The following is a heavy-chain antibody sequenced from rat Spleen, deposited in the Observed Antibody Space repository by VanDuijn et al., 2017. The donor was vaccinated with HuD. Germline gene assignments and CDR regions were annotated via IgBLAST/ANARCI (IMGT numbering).Heavy chain of an antibody. J-gene: IGHJ2*01. CDR1: GFTFSDYG. D-gene: IGHD1-1*01. V-gene: IGHV5-29*01. CDR2: ITNKGDNT. Sequence: EVQLVESGGGLVQPGRSLKLSCAASGFTFSDYGMAWVRQAPGKGLEWVASITNKGDNTYYPDSVKGRFTISRDNAKSTLYLQVNSLRSEDTATYYCAREFYYTGDYWGQGVMVTVSS. CDR3: AREFYYTGDY.